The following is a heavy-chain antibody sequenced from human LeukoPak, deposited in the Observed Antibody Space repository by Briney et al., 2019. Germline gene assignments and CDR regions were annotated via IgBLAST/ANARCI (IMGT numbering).Heavy chain of an antibody. Sequence: ASETLSLTCAVYGGSFSGYYWSWIRQPPGKGLEWIGEINHSGSTNYNPSLKSRVTISVDTSKNQFSLKLSSVTAADTAVYYCAGTSRSYYSALDYWGQGTLVTVSS. CDR2: INHSGST. D-gene: IGHD3-10*01. V-gene: IGHV4-34*01. CDR1: GGSFSGYY. CDR3: AGTSRSYYSALDY. J-gene: IGHJ4*02.